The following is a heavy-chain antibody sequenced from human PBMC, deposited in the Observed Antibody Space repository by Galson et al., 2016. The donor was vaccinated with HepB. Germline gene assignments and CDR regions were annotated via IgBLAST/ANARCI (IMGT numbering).Heavy chain of an antibody. J-gene: IGHJ4*02. V-gene: IGHV3-21*01. CDR3: ARVFYDFLSGFYTPDYYFDF. CDR2: ISGSGSSSYI. D-gene: IGHD3-3*01. Sequence: SLRLSCAASGFTFSSYTMSWVRQAPGKGLEWISSISGSGSSSYIYYADSVKGRFTISRDSGKNSVYLQMNSLRAEDKAVYYCARVFYDFLSGFYTPDYYFDFWGQGTLVTVSS. CDR1: GFTFSSYT.